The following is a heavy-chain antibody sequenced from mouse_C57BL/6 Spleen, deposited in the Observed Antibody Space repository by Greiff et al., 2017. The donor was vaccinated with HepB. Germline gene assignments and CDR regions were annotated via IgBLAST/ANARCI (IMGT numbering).Heavy chain of an antibody. Sequence: QVQLQQPGAELVKPGASVKLSCKASGYTFTSYWIQWVKQRPGQGLEWIGEIDPSVSYTNYNQKFKGKATLTVNTPPSTAYMQLSSLTSEDSAVYYCARWGDYDWFAYWGQGTLVTVSA. CDR1: GYTFTSYW. J-gene: IGHJ3*01. D-gene: IGHD2-4*01. V-gene: IGHV1-50*01. CDR2: IDPSVSYT. CDR3: ARWGDYDWFAY.